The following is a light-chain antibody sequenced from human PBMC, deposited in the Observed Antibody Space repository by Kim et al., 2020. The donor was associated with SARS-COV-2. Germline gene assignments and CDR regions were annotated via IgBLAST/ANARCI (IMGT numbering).Light chain of an antibody. CDR2: NAS. CDR1: QTVSGN. CDR3: QQYSNWPRT. V-gene: IGKV3-15*01. Sequence: VSPGERATLSGRASQTVSGNLAWYQQKPGQAPRLILYNASARVTGIPARFSSSGSGTQFTLTISSLQSEDFAVYYCQQYSNWPRTFGQGTKVDIK. J-gene: IGKJ1*01.